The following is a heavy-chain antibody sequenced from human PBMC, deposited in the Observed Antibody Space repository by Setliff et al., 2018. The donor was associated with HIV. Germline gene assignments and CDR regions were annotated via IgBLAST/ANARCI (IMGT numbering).Heavy chain of an antibody. Sequence: GASVKVSCKASADTFTNCLINWVRQAPGQGLEWMGWINTDSGTPTYAQAFTGRFVFSLDTSVSTAFLQITSLKAEDTAVYYCARGDHDVWTGEYHYMDVWGTGTTVTVSS. D-gene: IGHD3-3*01. J-gene: IGHJ6*03. CDR2: INTDSGTP. CDR3: ARGDHDVWTGEYHYMDV. V-gene: IGHV7-4-1*02. CDR1: ADTFTNCL.